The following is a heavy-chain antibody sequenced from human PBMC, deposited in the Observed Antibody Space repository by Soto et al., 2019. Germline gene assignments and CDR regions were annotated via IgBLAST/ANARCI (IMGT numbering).Heavy chain of an antibody. Sequence: EVQLVESGGGLVQPGGSLRLSCAASGFSVSTKYMSWVRQAPGKGLEWLSLIQGGGGTYYADSVKGRLTISRDNSENTLFLQMNSLRVEDTAVYSCTRDDVECGGGSCYGVRMDVWGKGTTVTVSA. D-gene: IGHD2-15*01. J-gene: IGHJ6*04. V-gene: IGHV3-66*01. CDR3: TRDDVECGGGSCYGVRMDV. CDR2: IQGGGGT. CDR1: GFSVSTKY.